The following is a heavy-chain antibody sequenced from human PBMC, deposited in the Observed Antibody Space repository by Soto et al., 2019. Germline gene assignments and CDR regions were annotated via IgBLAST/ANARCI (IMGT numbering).Heavy chain of an antibody. CDR3: TTDSIHYYYYGMDV. J-gene: IGHJ6*02. D-gene: IGHD3-3*02. CDR1: GFTFSNAW. V-gene: IGHV3-15*01. Sequence: GGSLRLSCAASGFTFSNAWMSWVRQAPGKGLEWVGRIKSKTDGGTTDYAAPVKGRFTISRDDSKNTLYLQMNSLKTEDTAVYYCTTDSIHYYYYGMDVWGQGXTVTVSS. CDR2: IKSKTDGGTT.